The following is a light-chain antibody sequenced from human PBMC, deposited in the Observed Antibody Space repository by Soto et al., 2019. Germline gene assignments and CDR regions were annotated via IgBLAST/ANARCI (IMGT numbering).Light chain of an antibody. V-gene: IGKV1-5*03. CDR1: QSISSW. J-gene: IGKJ1*01. CDR2: KAS. CDR3: QQDNSYTWT. Sequence: DIQMTQSPSTLSASVGDRVTITCRASQSISSWLAWYQQKPGKAPKLLIYKASSLESGVPSRFSGGGSGTEFYITISSLQPDDFATYYCQQDNSYTWTFGQGTKVDNK.